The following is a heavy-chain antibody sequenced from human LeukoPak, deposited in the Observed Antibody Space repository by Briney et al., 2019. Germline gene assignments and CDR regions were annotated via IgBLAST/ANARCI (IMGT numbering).Heavy chain of an antibody. V-gene: IGHV4-59*01. CDR1: GFTFSSYA. Sequence: GSLRLSCEGSGFTFSSYAMSWIRQPPGKGLEWIGYIFYSGSTNYNPSLKSRVTISVDTSKNQFSLKLSSVTAADTAVYYCARVFSYPLRAPFDPWGQGTLVTVSS. CDR3: ARVFSYPLRAPFDP. D-gene: IGHD3-3*01. J-gene: IGHJ5*02. CDR2: IFYSGST.